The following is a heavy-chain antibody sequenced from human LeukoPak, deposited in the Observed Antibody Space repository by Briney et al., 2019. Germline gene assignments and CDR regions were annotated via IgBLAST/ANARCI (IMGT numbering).Heavy chain of an antibody. CDR3: AKDSPYSSSWFPLDY. CDR2: ISYDGSNK. J-gene: IGHJ4*02. D-gene: IGHD6-13*01. Sequence: GGSLRLSCAASGFTFSSYGMHWVRQAPGKGLEWVAVISYDGSNKYYADSVKGRFTISRDNSKNTLYLQMNSLRAEDTAVYYCAKDSPYSSSWFPLDYWGQGTLVTVSS. V-gene: IGHV3-30*18. CDR1: GFTFSSYG.